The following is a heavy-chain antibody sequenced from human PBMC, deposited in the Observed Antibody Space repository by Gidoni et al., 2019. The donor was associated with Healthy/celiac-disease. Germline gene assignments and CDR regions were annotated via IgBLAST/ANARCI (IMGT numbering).Heavy chain of an antibody. Sequence: QVQLQESGPGLVKPSQTLSLTCTVSGGPISSGSYYWSRIRPPAGKGLEWIGRIYTSGSTNYNPSLKSRVTISVDTSKNQFSLKLSSVTAADTAVYYCARDGAEDIVVVPAAPGGYYYYMDVWGKGTTVTVSS. CDR2: IYTSGST. V-gene: IGHV4-61*02. D-gene: IGHD2-2*01. CDR3: ARDGAEDIVVVPAAPGGYYYYMDV. CDR1: GGPISSGSYY. J-gene: IGHJ6*03.